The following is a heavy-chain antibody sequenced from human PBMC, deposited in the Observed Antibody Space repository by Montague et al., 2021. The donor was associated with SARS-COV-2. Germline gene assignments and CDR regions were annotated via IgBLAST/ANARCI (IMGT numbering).Heavy chain of an antibody. Sequence: PALVKPTQTLTLTCTFSGFSLSTSGMCVSWIRQPPGKALEWLALIDWDDDKYCSTSLKTRLTISKDTSKNQVVLTMTNMDPVDTATYYCARTSVEMATIGAYYYGMDVWGQGTTVTVSS. V-gene: IGHV2-70*01. CDR2: IDWDDDK. CDR1: GFSLSTSGMC. D-gene: IGHD5-24*01. J-gene: IGHJ6*02. CDR3: ARTSVEMATIGAYYYGMDV.